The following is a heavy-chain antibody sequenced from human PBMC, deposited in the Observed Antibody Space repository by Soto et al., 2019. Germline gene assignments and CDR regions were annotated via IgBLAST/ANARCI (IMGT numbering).Heavy chain of an antibody. CDR2: INPNSGGT. D-gene: IGHD2-15*01. V-gene: IGHV1-2*02. J-gene: IGHJ5*02. Sequence: ASVKVSCKASGYTFTGYYMHWVRQAPGQGFEWMGWINPNSGGTNYAQKFQGRVTMTRDTSISTAYMELSRLRSDDTAVYYCARLRRGGSGIHPRNNWFDPWGQGTLVTVSS. CDR1: GYTFTGYY. CDR3: ARLRRGGSGIHPRNNWFDP.